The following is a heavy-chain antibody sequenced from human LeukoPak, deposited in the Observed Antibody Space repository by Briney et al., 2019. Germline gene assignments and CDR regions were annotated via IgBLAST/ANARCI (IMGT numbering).Heavy chain of an antibody. Sequence: ASVKVSCKSTGYTFTTYGISWVRQAPGQGLEWMGWISAYKGNTNYAQKLQGRVTMTTETSTSTAYMELRSLRSDDTAVYYCERQHSSGYYSPHYYCGMDVWGQGTTVTVSS. CDR3: ERQHSSGYYSPHYYCGMDV. D-gene: IGHD3-22*01. CDR2: ISAYKGNT. V-gene: IGHV1-18*01. CDR1: GYTFTTYG. J-gene: IGHJ6*02.